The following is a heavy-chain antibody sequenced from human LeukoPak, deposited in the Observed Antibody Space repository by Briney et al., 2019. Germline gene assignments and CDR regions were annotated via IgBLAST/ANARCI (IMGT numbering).Heavy chain of an antibody. J-gene: IGHJ6*02. D-gene: IGHD1-20*01. V-gene: IGHV4-30-4*01. CDR2: IYYSGST. CDR1: GGSISSGDYY. Sequence: PSETLSLTCTVSGGSISSGDYYWSWIRQPPGQGLEWIGYIYYSGSTYYNPSLKSRVTISVDTSKNQFSLKLSSVTAADTAVYYCARGVRITGTTKHNYGMDVWGQGTTVTVSS. CDR3: ARGVRITGTTKHNYGMDV.